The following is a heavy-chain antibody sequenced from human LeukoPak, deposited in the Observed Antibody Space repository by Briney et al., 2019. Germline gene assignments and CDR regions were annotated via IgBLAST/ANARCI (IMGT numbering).Heavy chain of an antibody. V-gene: IGHV3-21*01. CDR2: ISSSSSYI. J-gene: IGHJ6*04. CDR3: ARGGYCSSTSCYVNCYHGLDV. D-gene: IGHD2-2*01. Sequence: GGSLRLSCAASGFTFSSYSMNWVRQAPGKGLEWVSSISSSSSYIYYADSVKGRFTISRDNAKNSLYLQMNSLRAEDTAVYYCARGGYCSSTSCYVNCYHGLDVRGKGTTVTVSS. CDR1: GFTFSSYS.